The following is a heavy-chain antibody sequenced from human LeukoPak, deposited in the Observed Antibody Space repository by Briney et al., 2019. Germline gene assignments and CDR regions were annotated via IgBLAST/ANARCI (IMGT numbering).Heavy chain of an antibody. D-gene: IGHD6-13*01. CDR1: GVSISNYY. V-gene: IGHV4-4*07. Sequence: SETLSLTCTVSGVSISNYYWSWIRQPAGKGLEWIGRIYSSGTTNYNPSLKSRVAMSVDTSKNQFSLTLNYVIAGDTAVYYCARGSTAAGGIFDSWGQGTLVTVSS. CDR3: ARGSTAAGGIFDS. J-gene: IGHJ4*02. CDR2: IYSSGTT.